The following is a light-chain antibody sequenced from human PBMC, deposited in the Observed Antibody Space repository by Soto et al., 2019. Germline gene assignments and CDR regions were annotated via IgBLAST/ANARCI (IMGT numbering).Light chain of an antibody. J-gene: IGLJ1*01. CDR2: DVS. CDR3: SSYTSSSPPLYV. Sequence: QSVLTQPASVSGSPGQSITISCTGTSSDVGGYNYVSWYQQHPGKAPKLMIYDVSNRPSGVSNRFSGSKSGNTASLTISGLQAEDEADYYCSSYTSSSPPLYVFGTGTQLTVL. CDR1: SSDVGGYNY. V-gene: IGLV2-14*01.